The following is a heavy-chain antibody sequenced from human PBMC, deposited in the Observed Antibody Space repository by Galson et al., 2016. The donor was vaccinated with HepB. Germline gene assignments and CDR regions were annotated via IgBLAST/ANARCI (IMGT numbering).Heavy chain of an antibody. D-gene: IGHD3-22*01. CDR2: LQQDGRAK. Sequence: SLRLSCAASGFSFSDYYMSWIRQAPGKGLERVANLQQDGRAKFYVVSVTGRFTISRDNAKKSLWLQMNSLRAEDTAVYYCTRGYYYISSGYHYVFDFWGQGTLVTVSS. J-gene: IGHJ4*02. CDR1: GFSFSDYY. CDR3: TRGYYYISSGYHYVFDF. V-gene: IGHV3-7*03.